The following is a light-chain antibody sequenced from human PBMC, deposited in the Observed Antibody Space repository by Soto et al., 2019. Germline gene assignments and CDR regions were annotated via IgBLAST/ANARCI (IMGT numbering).Light chain of an antibody. Sequence: QSALAQPASVSGSPGQSVTISCTGASSDFWTNNLVSWYQHHPGKVPNLIIFERSKRPSGVSDRFSGSKSGNTASLTISWLQADEEADDYCCSFTSSNTHVFGAGTKLTVL. CDR2: ERS. CDR3: CSFTSSNTHV. J-gene: IGLJ1*01. CDR1: SSDFWTNNL. V-gene: IGLV2-23*01.